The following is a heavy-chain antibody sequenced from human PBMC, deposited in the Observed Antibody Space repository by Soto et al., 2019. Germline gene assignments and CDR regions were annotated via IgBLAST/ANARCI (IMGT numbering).Heavy chain of an antibody. CDR2: ISSSGSTI. J-gene: IGHJ6*02. Sequence: GGSLRLSCAASGFTFSDYYMSWIRQAPGKGLEWVSYISSSGSTIYYADSVKGRFTISRDNAKNSLYLQMNSLRAEDTAVYYCARDANMITFGGVIVDVDYYYYYGMDVWGQGTTVTV. D-gene: IGHD3-16*02. CDR1: GFTFSDYY. CDR3: ARDANMITFGGVIVDVDYYYYYGMDV. V-gene: IGHV3-11*01.